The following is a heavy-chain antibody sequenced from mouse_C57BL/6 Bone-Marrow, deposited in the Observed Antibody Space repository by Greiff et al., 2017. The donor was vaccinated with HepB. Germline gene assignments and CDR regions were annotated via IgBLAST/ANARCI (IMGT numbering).Heavy chain of an antibody. V-gene: IGHV5-17*01. CDR2: ISSGSSNI. Sequence: EVHLVVSGGGLVKPGGSLKLSCAASGFTFSDYGMHWVRQAPEKGLEWVAYISSGSSNIYYADTVKGRFTISRDNAKNTLFLQMTSLKSEDTAMYYCARNHDYYCGSRYWYFDVWGTGTTVTVSS. CDR1: GFTFSDYG. J-gene: IGHJ1*03. CDR3: ARNHDYYCGSRYWYFDV. D-gene: IGHD1-1*01.